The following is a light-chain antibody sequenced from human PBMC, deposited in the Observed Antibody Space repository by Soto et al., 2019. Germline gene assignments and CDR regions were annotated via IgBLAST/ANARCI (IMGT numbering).Light chain of an antibody. CDR2: GAS. CDR1: QSVSSN. J-gene: IGKJ1*01. CDR3: QQYNDWPRT. V-gene: IGKV3-15*01. Sequence: EIVMTQSPATLSVSPGERATLSCRASQSVSSNLAWYQQKPGQAPRLLIYGASTKATGIPARFSGSGSGTEFSLTISSLQSEGFAVYSCQQYNDWPRTFGQGTKVDVK.